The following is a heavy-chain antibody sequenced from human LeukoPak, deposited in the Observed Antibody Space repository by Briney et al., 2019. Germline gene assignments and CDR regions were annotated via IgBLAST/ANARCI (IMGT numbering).Heavy chain of an antibody. CDR1: GGSISNFY. CDR3: AREEAHNFWSGSYSQAYYFAY. CDR2: LYNKRTT. D-gene: IGHD3-3*01. Sequence: PSETLSLTCAVSGGSISNFYWSWIRQPPGKGLEWIGYLYNKRTTDYNPSLKSRVTISVDTSKNQFSLKLTSVSAADTAVYYCAREEAHNFWSGSYSQAYYFAYWGQGALVTVSS. J-gene: IGHJ4*02. V-gene: IGHV4-59*01.